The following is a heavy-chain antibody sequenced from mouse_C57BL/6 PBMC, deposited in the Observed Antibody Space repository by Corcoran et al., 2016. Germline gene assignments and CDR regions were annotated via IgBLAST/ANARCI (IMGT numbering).Heavy chain of an antibody. V-gene: IGHV9-3*01. CDR3: ARGYYGSSFYFDY. J-gene: IGHJ2*01. CDR2: INTYSGVP. D-gene: IGHD1-1*01. CDR1: GYTFTTYG. Sequence: QIQLVQSGPELKKPGETVKISCKASGYTFTTYGMSWVKQAPGKGLKWMGWINTYSGVPTYADDFKGRFAFSLETSASTAYLQINNLKNEDTATYFCARGYYGSSFYFDYWGQGTTLTVSS.